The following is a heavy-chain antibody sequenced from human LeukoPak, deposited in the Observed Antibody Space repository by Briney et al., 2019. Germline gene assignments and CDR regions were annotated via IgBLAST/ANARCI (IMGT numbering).Heavy chain of an antibody. D-gene: IGHD2-15*01. CDR3: ARLVVVAATPGYFDY. J-gene: IGHJ4*02. CDR1: GFTLSGYS. Sequence: GGSLRLSCAASGFTLSGYSVHWVRQAPGKGLEWVSYISSGTSYTNYADSVKGRFTISRDNAKNSLYLQMNNLRAEDTALYYCARLVVVAATPGYFDYWGQGTLVTVSS. CDR2: ISSGTSYT. V-gene: IGHV3-21*05.